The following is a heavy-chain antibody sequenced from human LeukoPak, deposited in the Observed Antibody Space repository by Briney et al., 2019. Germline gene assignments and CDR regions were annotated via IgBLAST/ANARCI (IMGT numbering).Heavy chain of an antibody. CDR3: ARDRGIAVAGTIGY. D-gene: IGHD6-19*01. CDR2: ISSSSSYI. V-gene: IGHV3-21*01. Sequence: GGSLRLSCAASGFTFSSYSMNWVRQAPGKGLEWVSSISSSSSYIYYADSVKGRFTISRDNAKNSLYLQMNSLRAEDTAVYYCARDRGIAVAGTIGYWGQGTLVTVSS. CDR1: GFTFSSYS. J-gene: IGHJ4*02.